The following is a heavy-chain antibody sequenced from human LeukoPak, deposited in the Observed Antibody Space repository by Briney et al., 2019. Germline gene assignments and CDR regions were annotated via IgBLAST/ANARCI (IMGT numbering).Heavy chain of an antibody. D-gene: IGHD2-2*01. Sequence: ASVKVSCKASGYTFTSYGISWVRQAPGQGLEWMGWISAYNGNTNYAQKLQGRVTMTTDTSTSTAYMELRSLRSDDTAVYYCARDGYSAIGNNYYYYGMDVGGQGTTVTVSS. CDR3: ARDGYSAIGNNYYYYGMDV. V-gene: IGHV1-18*01. CDR2: ISAYNGNT. J-gene: IGHJ6*02. CDR1: GYTFTSYG.